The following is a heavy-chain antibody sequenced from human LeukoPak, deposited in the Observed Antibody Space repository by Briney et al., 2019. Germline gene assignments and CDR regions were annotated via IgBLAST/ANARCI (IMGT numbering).Heavy chain of an antibody. CDR3: GGGAGGELGGYFDY. D-gene: IGHD1-26*01. CDR2: ISSSSSYT. Sequence: PGGSLRLSCAASGFTFSDYYMSWIRQAPGKGLEWVSYISSSSSYTNYADSVKGRFTISRDNAKNSLYLQMNSLRAEDTAVYYCGGGAGGELGGYFDYWGQGTLVTVSS. J-gene: IGHJ4*02. CDR1: GFTFSDYY. V-gene: IGHV3-11*03.